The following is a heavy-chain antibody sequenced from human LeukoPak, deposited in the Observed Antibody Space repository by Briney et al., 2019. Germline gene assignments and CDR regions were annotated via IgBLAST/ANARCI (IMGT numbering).Heavy chain of an antibody. CDR2: INSDGSST. D-gene: IGHD6-13*01. J-gene: IGHJ4*02. CDR1: GFTFSSYW. CDR3: ARDYGVQQLVSYYFDY. Sequence: GGSLRLSCAASGFTFSSYWMHWVRQAPGKGLVWVSRINSDGSSTSYADSVKGRFTISRDNAKNTLYLQMNSLRAEDTAVYYCARDYGVQQLVSYYFDYWGQGTLVTVSS. V-gene: IGHV3-74*01.